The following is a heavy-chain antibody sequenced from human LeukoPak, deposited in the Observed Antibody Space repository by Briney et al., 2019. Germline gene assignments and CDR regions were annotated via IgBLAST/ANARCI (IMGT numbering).Heavy chain of an antibody. CDR1: GYTFTGYY. D-gene: IGHD2-2*01. J-gene: IGHJ4*02. CDR3: ARSSHLYCSSTSCED. Sequence: GASVKVSCKASGYTFTGYYMHWVRQAPGQGLEWMGWINPNSGGTNYAQKFQGRVTMTRDTSISTAYMELSRLRSDDTAVYYCARSSHLYCSSTSCEDWGQGTLVTVSS. CDR2: INPNSGGT. V-gene: IGHV1-2*02.